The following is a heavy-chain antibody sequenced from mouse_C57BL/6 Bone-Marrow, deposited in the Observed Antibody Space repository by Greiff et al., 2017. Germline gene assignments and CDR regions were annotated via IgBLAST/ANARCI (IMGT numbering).Heavy chain of an antibody. Sequence: EVKLEESGPGLVKPSQSLSLTCSVTGYSITSGYYWNWIRQFPGNKLEWMGYISYDGSNNYNPSLKNRISITRDTSKNQFFLKLNSVTTEDTATYYCASEDGPLRGFAYWGQGTLVTVSA. CDR3: ASEDGPLRGFAY. V-gene: IGHV3-6*01. CDR2: ISYDGSN. D-gene: IGHD2-12*01. J-gene: IGHJ3*01. CDR1: GYSITSGYY.